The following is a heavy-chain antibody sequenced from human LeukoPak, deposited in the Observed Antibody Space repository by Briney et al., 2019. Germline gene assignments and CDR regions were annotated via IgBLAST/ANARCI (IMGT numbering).Heavy chain of an antibody. CDR3: ARVGEPEDGYCSSTSCYIFDY. V-gene: IGHV1-18*01. J-gene: IGHJ4*02. Sequence: GASVKVSCKASGYTFTSYGISWVRQAPGQGLEWIGWISAYNGNTNYAQKLQGRVTITTDTSMSTAYMELRSLRSDDTAVYYCARVGEPEDGYCSSTSCYIFDYWYRGTLVTVSA. CDR1: GYTFTSYG. D-gene: IGHD2-2*03. CDR2: ISAYNGNT.